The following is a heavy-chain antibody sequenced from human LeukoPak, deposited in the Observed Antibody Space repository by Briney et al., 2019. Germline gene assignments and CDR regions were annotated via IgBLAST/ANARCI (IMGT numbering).Heavy chain of an antibody. CDR2: ISCSGST. V-gene: IGHV4-39*07. Sequence: SETLSLTCTVSGGSISSCTYSWGWIRQPPGKGLEWIGSISCSGSTYYNPSLKSRVTISVDTSKNQFSLYLDSVTAADTAVYYCARDWNRYAYWGQGTLVTVSS. CDR3: ARDWNRYAY. D-gene: IGHD1-1*01. J-gene: IGHJ4*02. CDR1: GGSISSCTYS.